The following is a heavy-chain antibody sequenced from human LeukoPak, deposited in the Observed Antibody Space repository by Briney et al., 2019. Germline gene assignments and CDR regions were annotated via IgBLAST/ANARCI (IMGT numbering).Heavy chain of an antibody. CDR1: GGSFSGSY. V-gene: IGHV4-34*01. Sequence: SETLSLTCAVYGGSFSGSYWSWIRQPPGKGLEWIGEMNHGGITNYNPSLKSRVTISVGTSNNHFSLKLSSVTAADTAVYYCALRDPTGYYYMDVWGKGTTVTVSS. J-gene: IGHJ6*03. D-gene: IGHD4-17*01. CDR3: ALRDPTGYYYMDV. CDR2: MNHGGIT.